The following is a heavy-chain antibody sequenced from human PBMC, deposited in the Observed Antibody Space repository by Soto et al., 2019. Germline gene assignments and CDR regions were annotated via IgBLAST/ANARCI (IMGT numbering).Heavy chain of an antibody. J-gene: IGHJ4*02. V-gene: IGHV3-23*01. D-gene: IGHD3-22*01. CDR2: ISGSGGST. Sequence: GGSLRLSCAASGFTFSSYAMSWVRQAPGKGLEWVSAISGSGGSTYYADSVKGRFTISRDNSKNTLYLQMNSLRAEDTAVYYCANQPTRDYYDSIADYWGQGTLVTVSS. CDR1: GFTFSSYA. CDR3: ANQPTRDYYDSIADY.